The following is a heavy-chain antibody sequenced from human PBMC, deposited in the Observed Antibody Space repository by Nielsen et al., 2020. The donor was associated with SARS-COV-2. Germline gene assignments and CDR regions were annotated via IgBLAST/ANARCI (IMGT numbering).Heavy chain of an antibody. Sequence: RQAPGKGLEWVSYISSSSSYTNYADSVKGRFTISRDNAKNSLYLQMNSLRAEDTAVYYCAREGYDSSGYYYVQGRYYFDYWGQGTLVTVSS. CDR3: AREGYDSSGYYYVQGRYYFDY. CDR2: ISSSSSYT. J-gene: IGHJ4*02. V-gene: IGHV3-11*06. D-gene: IGHD3-22*01.